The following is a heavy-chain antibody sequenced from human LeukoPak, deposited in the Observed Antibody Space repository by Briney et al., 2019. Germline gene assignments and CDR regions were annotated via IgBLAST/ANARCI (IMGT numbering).Heavy chain of an antibody. CDR2: IDPHSGGT. CDR1: GYTFTDYY. D-gene: IGHD6-13*01. Sequence: GASVKVSCRASGYTFTDYYMSWVRQAPGHGLEWMGWIDPHSGGTKYAQKFQGRVTMTRDTSISTAYMELSRLRFDDTAVYYCARDLTGIAAAGRFGYWGQGTLATVSS. CDR3: ARDLTGIAAAGRFGY. V-gene: IGHV1-2*02. J-gene: IGHJ4*02.